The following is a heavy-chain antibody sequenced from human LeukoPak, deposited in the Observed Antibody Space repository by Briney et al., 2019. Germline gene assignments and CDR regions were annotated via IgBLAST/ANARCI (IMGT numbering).Heavy chain of an antibody. D-gene: IGHD6-13*01. CDR3: ARGVAAAGTIVAFDI. V-gene: IGHV4-34*01. Sequence: PSETLSLTCAVHGGSFSGYYWSWIRQPPGKRLEWIGEINHSGSTNYNPSLKSRVTISVDTSKNQFSLKLSSVTAADTAVYYCARGVAAAGTIVAFDIWGQGTMVTVSS. J-gene: IGHJ3*02. CDR2: INHSGST. CDR1: GGSFSGYY.